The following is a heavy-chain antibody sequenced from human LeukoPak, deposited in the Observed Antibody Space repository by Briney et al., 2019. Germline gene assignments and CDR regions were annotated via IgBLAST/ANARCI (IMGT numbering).Heavy chain of an antibody. V-gene: IGHV5-10-1*01. CDR1: GYSFTSYW. J-gene: IGHJ4*02. CDR2: INPSDSYI. Sequence: GESLKISCKGSGYSFTSYWISWVRQMPGKGLEWMGRINPSDSYINYSPSFQGHVTISTDKSISSAYLQWSSLKASDTATYYCARHDDSSSPSSHWGQGTLVTVSS. D-gene: IGHD6-6*01. CDR3: ARHDDSSSPSSH.